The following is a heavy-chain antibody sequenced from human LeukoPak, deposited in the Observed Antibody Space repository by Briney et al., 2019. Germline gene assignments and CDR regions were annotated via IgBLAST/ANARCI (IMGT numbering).Heavy chain of an antibody. V-gene: IGHV1-8*01. J-gene: IGHJ5*02. Sequence: ASVKVSCKASGYTLTSYDINWVRQATGQGLEWMGWMNVKSGNTGYAQKFQGRVTMTRNTSISTAYIELSSLESEDTAVYYCATTPTNSRGWFDPWGQGSLVTVSS. CDR2: MNVKSGNT. CDR1: GYTLTSYD. CDR3: ATTPTNSRGWFDP. D-gene: IGHD2-8*01.